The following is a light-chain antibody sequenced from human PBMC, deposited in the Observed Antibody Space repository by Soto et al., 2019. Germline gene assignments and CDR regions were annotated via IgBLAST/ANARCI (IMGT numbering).Light chain of an antibody. CDR2: SNN. CDR3: EAWDDSLNGAV. V-gene: IGLV1-44*01. CDR1: SSNIGSYT. Sequence: QSVLTQPPSASGTPGQRVTISCSGGSSNIGSYTVNWYQHLPGTAPKLLIYSNNQRPSGVSDRFSGSKSGTSASLAISGLQSEDEADYYCEAWDDSLNGAVFGGGTQLTVL. J-gene: IGLJ7*01.